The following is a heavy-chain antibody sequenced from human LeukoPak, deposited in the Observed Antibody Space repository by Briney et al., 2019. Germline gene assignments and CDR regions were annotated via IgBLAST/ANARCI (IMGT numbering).Heavy chain of an antibody. CDR1: GYTFNRHS. CDR2: IIPIFGTA. J-gene: IGHJ5*02. Sequence: SVKVSCKASGYTFNRHSIIWVRQAPGQGLEWMGGIIPIFGTANYAQKFQGRVTITADESTSTAYMELSSLRSEDTAVYYCARAYMNVWSGYYPSSNWFDPWGQGTLVTVSS. D-gene: IGHD3-3*01. CDR3: ARAYMNVWSGYYPSSNWFDP. V-gene: IGHV1-69*13.